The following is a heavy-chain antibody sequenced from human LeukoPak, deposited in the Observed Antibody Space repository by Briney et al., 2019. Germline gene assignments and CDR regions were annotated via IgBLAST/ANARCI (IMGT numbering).Heavy chain of an antibody. CDR3: ARATAVVVAATSDAFDI. V-gene: IGHV4-59*01. Sequence: SETLSLTCTVSGGSISSYYWSWIRQPPGKRLEWIGYIYYSGSTNYNPSLKSRVTISVDTSKNQFSLKLSSVTAADTAVYYCARATAVVVAATSDAFDIWGQGTMVTVSS. D-gene: IGHD2-15*01. CDR2: IYYSGST. J-gene: IGHJ3*02. CDR1: GGSISSYY.